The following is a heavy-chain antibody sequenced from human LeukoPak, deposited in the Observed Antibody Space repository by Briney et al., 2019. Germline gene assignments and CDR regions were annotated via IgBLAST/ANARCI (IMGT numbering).Heavy chain of an antibody. D-gene: IGHD1-26*01. CDR2: LYVNENR. CDR1: GFTFSNYN. V-gene: IGHV3-53*01. CDR3: VREDLGVDY. J-gene: IGHJ4*02. Sequence: GGSLRLSCATSGFTFSNYNMNWVRQAPGKGLEWVSILYVNENRYYADSVKGRFIISRDTSKNTLYLQMNSLRAEDTAMYYCVREDLGVDYWGQGTLVTVSS.